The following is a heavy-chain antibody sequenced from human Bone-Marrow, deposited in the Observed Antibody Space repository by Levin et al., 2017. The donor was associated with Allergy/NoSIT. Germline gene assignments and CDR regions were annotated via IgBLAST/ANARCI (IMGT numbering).Heavy chain of an antibody. CDR3: ARAIRLGGSYYGTKEAGGFDY. CDR2: IYSGGST. J-gene: IGHJ4*02. V-gene: IGHV3-53*05. CDR1: GFTVSSNY. D-gene: IGHD1-26*01. Sequence: GESLKISCAASGFTVSSNYMSWVRQAPGKGLEWVSVIYSGGSTYYADSVKGRFTISRDNSKNTLYLQMNSLRAEDTAVYYCARAIRLGGSYYGTKEAGGFDYWGQGTLVTVSS.